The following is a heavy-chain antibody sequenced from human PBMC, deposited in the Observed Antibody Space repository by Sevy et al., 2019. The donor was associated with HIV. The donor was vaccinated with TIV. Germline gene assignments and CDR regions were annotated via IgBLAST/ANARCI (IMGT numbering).Heavy chain of an antibody. CDR1: GGSVSNPNYY. Sequence: SETLSLTCSVSGGSVSNPNYYWGWIRQPPGKGLGWIGSIYYSGATSYNPSLESRVTTSVDTSNNRFSLILTSVTAADTAVYYCARSQHFSGDYADYAFDVWGQGTMVT. CDR3: ARSQHFSGDYADYAFDV. CDR2: IYYSGAT. D-gene: IGHD4-17*01. V-gene: IGHV4-39*01. J-gene: IGHJ3*01.